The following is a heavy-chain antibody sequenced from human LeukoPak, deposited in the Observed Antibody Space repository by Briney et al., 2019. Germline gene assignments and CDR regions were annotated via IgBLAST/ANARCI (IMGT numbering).Heavy chain of an antibody. CDR2: IYPGDSGT. V-gene: IGHV5-51*01. D-gene: IGHD1-26*01. CDR3: ARVIVGATRLDY. Sequence: GESLKISCKGSGSRFTSYWIGWVRQMPGKGLEWMGIIYPGDSGTRYSPSFQGQVTISADKSISTAYLQWSSLKASDTAVYYCARVIVGATRLDYWGQGTLVTVSS. J-gene: IGHJ4*02. CDR1: GSRFTSYW.